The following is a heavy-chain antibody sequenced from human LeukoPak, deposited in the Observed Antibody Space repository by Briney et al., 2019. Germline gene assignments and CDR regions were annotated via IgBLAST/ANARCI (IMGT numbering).Heavy chain of an antibody. V-gene: IGHV3-20*04. CDR3: ARAGLYNWNYEGTTYFDF. CDR2: INWNGGST. Sequence: GGSLRLSCAASGFTFDDYGMTWVRQAPGKGLEWVSGINWNGGSTGYADSVKGRFTISRDNAKNSLYLQMNSLRAEDTALYYCARAGLYNWNYEGTTYFDFWGQGTLVTVSA. J-gene: IGHJ4*02. CDR1: GFTFDDYG. D-gene: IGHD1-7*01.